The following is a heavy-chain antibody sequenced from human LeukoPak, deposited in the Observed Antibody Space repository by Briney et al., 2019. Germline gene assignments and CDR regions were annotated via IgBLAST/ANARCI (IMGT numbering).Heavy chain of an antibody. D-gene: IGHD3-3*01. CDR3: ASLPRYDFWA. CDR2: ISYSGAT. CDR1: GRSISTTNFY. V-gene: IGHV4-39*01. J-gene: IGHJ5*02. Sequence: SETLSLTCTVSGRSISTTNFYWGWIRQPPGKGLEWIGSISYSGATYYNPSPKSRLTVSADTSKKEVSLRLNSVTAADTAVYYCASLPRYDFWAWGQGNLVIV.